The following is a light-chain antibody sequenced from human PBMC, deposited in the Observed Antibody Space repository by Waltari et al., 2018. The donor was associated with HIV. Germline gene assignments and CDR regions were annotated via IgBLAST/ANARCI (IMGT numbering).Light chain of an antibody. Sequence: QSVLTQPPSVSGAPGQRVTISRTGSSSNIGASSDVHWYQQLPGAAPQLPIYGNNDRPSGVPDRFSGSKSGTSASLAIAGLQAEDEADYYCQSYDSGLGGSVFGGGTKLTVL. J-gene: IGLJ3*02. CDR1: SSNIGASSD. CDR2: GNN. V-gene: IGLV1-40*01. CDR3: QSYDSGLGGSV.